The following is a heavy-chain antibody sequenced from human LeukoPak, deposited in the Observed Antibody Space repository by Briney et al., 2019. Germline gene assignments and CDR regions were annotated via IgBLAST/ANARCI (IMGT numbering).Heavy chain of an antibody. J-gene: IGHJ4*02. Sequence: HPGGSLRLSCAASGFTFGSYAIHWVRQAPGKGLEYVSAISGNGGSTYYANSVKGRFTISRDNSKNTLFLQMGRLRAEDMAVYYCARSGLDSSGYYFDYWGQGTLVTVSS. V-gene: IGHV3-64*01. D-gene: IGHD3-22*01. CDR2: ISGNGGST. CDR1: GFTFGSYA. CDR3: ARSGLDSSGYYFDY.